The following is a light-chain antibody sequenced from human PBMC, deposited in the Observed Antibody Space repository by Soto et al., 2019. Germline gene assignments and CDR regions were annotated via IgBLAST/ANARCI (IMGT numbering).Light chain of an antibody. CDR2: AAS. J-gene: IGKJ4*01. CDR3: RQLYSYPLV. CDR1: QGISRS. Sequence: IQLTQSPSSLSASVGDRVTITCRASQGISRSLAWYQQKPEKAPKLLIYAASTLQSGVPSRFSGSGSGTDFTLTNSSLQPQEFASEYCRQLYSYPLVFGGGIKVEIK. V-gene: IGKV1-9*01.